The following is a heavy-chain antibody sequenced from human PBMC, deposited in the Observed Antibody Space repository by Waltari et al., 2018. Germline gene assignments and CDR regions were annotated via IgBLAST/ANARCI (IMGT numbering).Heavy chain of an antibody. Sequence: QLQLQESGPGLVKPSETLSLTCTVSGGSISSSSYYWGWIRQPPGKGLEWIGSIYYSGSTDYNPSLKSRVTLSVDTSKNQFSLKLSSVTAADTAVYYCARERAVAGPFDYWGQGTLVTVSS. J-gene: IGHJ4*02. V-gene: IGHV4-39*07. D-gene: IGHD6-19*01. CDR1: GGSISSSSYY. CDR3: ARERAVAGPFDY. CDR2: IYYSGST.